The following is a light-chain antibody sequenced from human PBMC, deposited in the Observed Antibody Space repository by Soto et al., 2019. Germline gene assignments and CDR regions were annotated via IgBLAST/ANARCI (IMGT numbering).Light chain of an antibody. CDR2: GAS. V-gene: IGKV3-20*01. Sequence: EIILTQSPDTLSFSPGERATLSCRDSQTVSSNYLAWCQQRPGQAPRLLIYGASTRAAGIPDRFSRSGSGTDFTLTITRLAPEDSAVDVCPHYTGPPTTVGQGTRLEI. CDR1: QTVSSNY. CDR3: PHYTGPPTT. J-gene: IGKJ5*01.